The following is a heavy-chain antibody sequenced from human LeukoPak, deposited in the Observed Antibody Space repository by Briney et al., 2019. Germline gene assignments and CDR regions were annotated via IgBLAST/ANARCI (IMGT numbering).Heavy chain of an antibody. J-gene: IGHJ4*02. D-gene: IGHD3-10*01. CDR2: ISGYNGNT. V-gene: IGHV1-18*01. CDR3: ARPIYGSGSYYPVFDY. CDR1: GYTFTSYG. Sequence: ASVKVSCKASGYTFTSYGISWVRQAPGQGLEWMGWISGYNGNTNYAQKLQGRVTMTTDTCTSTAYMELRSLRSDDTALYYCARPIYGSGSYYPVFDYWGQGTLVTVSP.